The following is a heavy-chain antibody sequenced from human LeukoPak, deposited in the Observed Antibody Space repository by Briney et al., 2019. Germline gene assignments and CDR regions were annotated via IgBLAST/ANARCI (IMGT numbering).Heavy chain of an antibody. V-gene: IGHV3-30*04. Sequence: GGSLRLSCAASGFTFSSYAMHWVRQAPGKGLEWVAVISYDGSNKYYADSVKGRFTISRDNSKNTLYLQMNSLRAEDTAVYYCARGLDVVRGVLNYYYYMDVWGKGTTVTISS. CDR3: ARGLDVVRGVLNYYYYMDV. D-gene: IGHD3-10*01. CDR1: GFTFSSYA. J-gene: IGHJ6*03. CDR2: ISYDGSNK.